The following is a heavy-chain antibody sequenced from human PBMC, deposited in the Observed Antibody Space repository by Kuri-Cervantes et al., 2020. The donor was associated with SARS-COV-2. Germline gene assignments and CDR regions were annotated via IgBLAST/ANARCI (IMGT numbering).Heavy chain of an antibody. J-gene: IGHJ4*02. D-gene: IGHD3-3*01. V-gene: IGHV4-31*02. CDR3: ARVLSGPRSFDY. CDR2: IYYSGTT. Sequence: SCIVSGGSISGGGYYWSWIRQHPGKGLEWIGYIYYSGTTYYNPSLKSRVAISVDTSKNHFSLKLSSVAAADTAVYYCARVLSGPRSFDYWGQGTLVTVSS. CDR1: GGSISGGGYY.